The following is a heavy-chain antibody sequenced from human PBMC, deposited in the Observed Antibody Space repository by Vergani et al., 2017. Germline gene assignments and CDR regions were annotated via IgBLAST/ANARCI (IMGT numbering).Heavy chain of an antibody. CDR2: IYYTGST. V-gene: IGHV4-39*02. CDR3: ARFPNIVGENWFDS. D-gene: IGHD2/OR15-2a*01. J-gene: IGHJ5*01. Sequence: QLQLQQSGPGLVKPSETLSLTCTVSGYSISTSNYYWGWIRQPPGKGLEWIGNIYYTGSTYYNPSLKSRVTISVDTSKDHFSLQLSSVTATDTAVYYCARFPNIVGENWFDSWGQRTLVTVSS. CDR1: GYSISTSNYY.